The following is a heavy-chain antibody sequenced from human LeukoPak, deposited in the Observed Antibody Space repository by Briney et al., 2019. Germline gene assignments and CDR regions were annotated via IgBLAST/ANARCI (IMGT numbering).Heavy chain of an antibody. CDR3: AKAARIQLWFWDY. Sequence: GGPLKLSCPASEFTFSSYAMSWFRQAQGKGLEWVSAISSSGGSTYYADSVKGRFTISRDNSKNTLYLQMNSLRAEDTAVYYCAKAARIQLWFWDYWGQGTLVTVSS. CDR1: EFTFSSYA. CDR2: ISSSGGST. V-gene: IGHV3-23*01. J-gene: IGHJ4*02. D-gene: IGHD5-18*01.